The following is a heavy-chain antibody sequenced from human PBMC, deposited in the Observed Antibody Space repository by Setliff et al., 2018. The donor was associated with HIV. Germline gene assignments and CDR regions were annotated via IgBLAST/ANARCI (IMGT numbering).Heavy chain of an antibody. V-gene: IGHV4-59*02. CDR1: GASVNSHY. J-gene: IGHJ5*02. CDR2: LYYSGNT. D-gene: IGHD3-22*01. CDR3: AGVLSSGYYDGP. Sequence: PSETLSLTCTVSGASVNSHYWAWIRQPPGKGLEWIGILYYSGNTNYNPSLKSRVTISADTSKNQFSLKLRSVTAADTAVYYCAGVLSSGYYDGPWGQGTLVTVSS.